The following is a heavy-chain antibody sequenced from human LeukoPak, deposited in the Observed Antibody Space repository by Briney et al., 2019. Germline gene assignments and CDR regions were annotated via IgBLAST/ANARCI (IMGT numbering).Heavy chain of an antibody. D-gene: IGHD3-22*01. CDR3: ASHIPNYYDSSGYFDY. V-gene: IGHV4-61*01. J-gene: IGHJ4*02. CDR2: IYYSGST. Sequence: SETLSLTCTVSGGSVSSGSYYWSWIRQPPGKGLEWIGYIYYSGSTNYNPSLKSRVTISVDTSKNQFSLKLSFVTAADTAVYYCASHIPNYYDSSGYFDYWGQGTLVTVSS. CDR1: GGSVSSGSYY.